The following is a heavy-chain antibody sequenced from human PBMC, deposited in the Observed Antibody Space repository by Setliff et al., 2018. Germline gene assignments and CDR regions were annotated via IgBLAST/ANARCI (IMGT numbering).Heavy chain of an antibody. V-gene: IGHV3-33*01. D-gene: IGHD3-9*01. CDR3: ACPDILTGLYDY. J-gene: IGHJ4*02. CDR2: IWNDGSTK. CDR1: GFTFSNYG. Sequence: PGGSLRLSCVASGFTFSNYGMHWFRQAPGKGLEWVALIWNDGSTKFYGDSVKGRFTISRDNSKNTLYLQMDSLRAEDTAVYYCACPDILTGLYDYWGQGTLVTVSS.